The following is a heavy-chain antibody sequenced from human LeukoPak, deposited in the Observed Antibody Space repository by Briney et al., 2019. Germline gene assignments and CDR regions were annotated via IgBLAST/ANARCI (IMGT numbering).Heavy chain of an antibody. D-gene: IGHD3-3*01. CDR2: IYHSGST. CDR1: GYSISSGYY. CDR3: ARQQRDFWSGYHPHAFDI. V-gene: IGHV4-38-2*01. Sequence: SETLSLTCAVSGYSISSGYYWGWIRQPPGKGLEWIGSIYHSGSTYYNPSLKSRVTISVDTSKNQFSLKLSSVTAADTAVYYCARQQRDFWSGYHPHAFDIWGQGTMVTVSP. J-gene: IGHJ3*02.